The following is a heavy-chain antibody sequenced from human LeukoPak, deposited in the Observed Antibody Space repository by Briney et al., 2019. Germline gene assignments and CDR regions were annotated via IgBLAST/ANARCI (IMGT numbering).Heavy chain of an antibody. D-gene: IGHD3-16*02. Sequence: KTSETLSLTCAVYGGSFSGYYWSWIRQPPGKGLEWIGEINHSGSTNYNPSLKSRVTISVDTSKNQFSLKLSSVTAADTAVYYCARGVKYDYVWGSYRYHFDYWGQGTLVTVSS. CDR3: ARGVKYDYVWGSYRYHFDY. V-gene: IGHV4-34*01. CDR2: INHSGST. CDR1: GGSFSGYY. J-gene: IGHJ4*02.